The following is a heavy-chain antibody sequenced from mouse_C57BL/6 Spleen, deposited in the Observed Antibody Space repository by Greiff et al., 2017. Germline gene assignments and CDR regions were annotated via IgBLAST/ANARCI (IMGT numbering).Heavy chain of an antibody. CDR1: GYTFTSYW. CDR3: GRDLLGAMDY. J-gene: IGHJ4*01. V-gene: IGHV1-53*01. CDR2: INPSNGGT. Sequence: QVQLQQPGTELVKPGASVKLSCKASGYTFTSYWMHWVKQRPGQGLEWIGTINPSNGGTNYTEKFKSKATLTVDKSTSTAYMQLSSLTSEDATEYYCGRDLLGAMDYWGQGTSVTVSS.